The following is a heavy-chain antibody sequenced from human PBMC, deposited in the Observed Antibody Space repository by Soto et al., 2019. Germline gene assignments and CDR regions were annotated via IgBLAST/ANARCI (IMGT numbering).Heavy chain of an antibody. V-gene: IGHV1-18*04. D-gene: IGHD2-2*01. CDR2: ISAYNGNT. J-gene: IGHJ4*02. CDR1: GYTFSSHG. Sequence: QVQLVQSGAEVKKPGASVKVSCKTSGYTFSSHGISWVRQAPGQGLEWMGWISAYNGNTNYAQKLQGRVTMTTDTPTSTAYMELRSLRSDDTAVYYCARTYCSSARCYSDYWGQGTLVTVSS. CDR3: ARTYCSSARCYSDY.